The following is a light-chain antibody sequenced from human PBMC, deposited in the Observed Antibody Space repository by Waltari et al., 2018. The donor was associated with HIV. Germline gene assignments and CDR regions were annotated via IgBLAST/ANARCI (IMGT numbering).Light chain of an antibody. J-gene: IGKJ1*01. Sequence: DIQMTQSPSSLSASEGDRVAITCRASQSISSYLNWYQQKPGKAPNLLIYGASSLQSGVPSRFSGSGSGTDFTLTISSLQPEDFATYYCQQSYSSPRTFGQGTKVEIK. CDR2: GAS. CDR3: QQSYSSPRT. V-gene: IGKV1-39*01. CDR1: QSISSY.